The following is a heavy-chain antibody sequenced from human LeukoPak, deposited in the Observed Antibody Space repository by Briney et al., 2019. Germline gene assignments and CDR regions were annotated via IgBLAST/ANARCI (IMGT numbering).Heavy chain of an antibody. CDR1: GYTFTSYD. V-gene: IGHV1-8*01. CDR2: MNPNSGNT. CDR3: ARGRGHRGYDSSGYYLRDY. J-gene: IGHJ4*02. Sequence: ASVKVSCKASGYTFTSYDINWVRQATGQGLERMGWMNPNSGNTGYAQKFQGRVTMTRNTSISTAYMGLSSLRSEDTAVYYCARGRGHRGYDSSGYYLRDYWGQGTLVTVSS. D-gene: IGHD3-22*01.